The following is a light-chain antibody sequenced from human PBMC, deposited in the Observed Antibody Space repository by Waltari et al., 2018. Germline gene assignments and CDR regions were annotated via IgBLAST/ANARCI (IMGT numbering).Light chain of an antibody. V-gene: IGLV3-25*03. Sequence: SHELTQTPSVSVSPGQTATTTCSGETSSKQYVYWYQHKPGQAPVLLIYKDTERPSGIPDRFSGSSSGTSVTLTISGVQAEDEADYYCQLADSTVTYVFGPGTKVIVL. J-gene: IGLJ1*01. CDR1: TSSKQY. CDR3: QLADSTVTYV. CDR2: KDT.